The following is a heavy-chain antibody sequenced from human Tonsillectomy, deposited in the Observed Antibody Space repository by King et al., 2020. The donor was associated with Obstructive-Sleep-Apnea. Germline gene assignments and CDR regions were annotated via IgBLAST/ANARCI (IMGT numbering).Heavy chain of an antibody. CDR3: ARDYYGSGSYPVDF. CDR2: ISSTGSLI. J-gene: IGHJ4*02. Sequence: VQLVESGGGLVQPGGSLRLSCRTSGFTFSRNSMNWIRQAPGKGLEWVSHISSTGSLIYYADSVKGRFTISRDNAKNSLYLQMNSLRAEDTAVYYCARDYYGSGSYPVDFWGQGTLVTVSS. D-gene: IGHD3-10*01. CDR1: GFTFSRNS. V-gene: IGHV3-48*04.